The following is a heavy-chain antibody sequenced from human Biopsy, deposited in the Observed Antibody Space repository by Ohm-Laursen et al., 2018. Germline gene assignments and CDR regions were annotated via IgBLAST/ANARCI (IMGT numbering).Heavy chain of an antibody. V-gene: IGHV3-21*06. J-gene: IGHJ5*02. D-gene: IGHD1-14*01. CDR1: GLILTNYI. Sequence: SLSLSFPASGLILTNYIINWVRQAPAKGLEWVSSISRSTSHIHYAETLKDRFTSSRDNAKNSVYLQMNGLRVEDTSVYYCARGRSHLLPDHDWFDPWGQGTLVTVSS. CDR3: ARGRSHLLPDHDWFDP. CDR2: ISRSTSHI.